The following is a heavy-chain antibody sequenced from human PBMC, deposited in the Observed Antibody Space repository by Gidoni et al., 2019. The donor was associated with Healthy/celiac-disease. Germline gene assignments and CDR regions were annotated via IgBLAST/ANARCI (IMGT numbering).Heavy chain of an antibody. CDR2: IKSKTDGGTT. V-gene: IGHV3-15*07. Sequence: SVSNAWMNWVRQAPGKGLEWVGRIKSKTDGGTTDYAAPVKGRFTISRDDSKNTLYLQMNSLKTEDTAVYCCTTAPYFVVVPAASQSPDAFDIWGQGTMVTVSS. J-gene: IGHJ3*02. D-gene: IGHD2-2*01. CDR1: SVSNAW. CDR3: TTAPYFVVVPAASQSPDAFDI.